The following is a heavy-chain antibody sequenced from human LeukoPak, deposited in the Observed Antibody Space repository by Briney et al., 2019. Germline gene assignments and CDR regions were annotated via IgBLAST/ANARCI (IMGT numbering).Heavy chain of an antibody. CDR1: VYTFTTYY. J-gene: IGHJ4*02. CDR3: ARDWGQQLGRDCFDY. V-gene: IGHV1-46*01. Sequence: ASVNVSCKASVYTFTTYYMHWVRQAPGQGLEWMGIINPSGGTTSYAQQFQGRVTMTRDTSTSTVYMELSSLRSEDTAVYFCARDWGQQLGRDCFDYWGQGTLVTVPS. D-gene: IGHD6-13*01. CDR2: INPSGGTT.